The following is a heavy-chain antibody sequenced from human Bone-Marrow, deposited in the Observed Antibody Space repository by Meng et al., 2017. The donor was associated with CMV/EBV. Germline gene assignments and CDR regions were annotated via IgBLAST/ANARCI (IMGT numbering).Heavy chain of an antibody. CDR2: ISYDGSNK. Sequence: GGSLRLFCAASGFTFSSYVIHWVRQAPGKGLEWVAVISYDGSNKYYADSVKGRFTISRDSSKNTLYLLMNSLRVEDTAVYYCARVGVLHYYYGRDVWGQGTTVTVSS. J-gene: IGHJ6*02. CDR1: GFTFSSYV. D-gene: IGHD3-16*01. V-gene: IGHV3-30-3*01. CDR3: ARVGVLHYYYGRDV.